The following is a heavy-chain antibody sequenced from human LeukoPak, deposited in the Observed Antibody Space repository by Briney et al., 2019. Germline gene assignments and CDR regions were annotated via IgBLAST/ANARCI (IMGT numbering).Heavy chain of an antibody. J-gene: IGHJ4*02. V-gene: IGHV3-33*01. Sequence: GRSLRLSCAASGFTFSSYYMHWVRQAPGKCLEWVAVVHNDGDTKYFGDSVKGRFTISRDNAKNSLYLQMNSLRAEDTAVYYCAREAPPDSYFDYWGQGTLVTVSS. D-gene: IGHD1-14*01. CDR2: VHNDGDTK. CDR3: AREAPPDSYFDY. CDR1: GFTFSSYY.